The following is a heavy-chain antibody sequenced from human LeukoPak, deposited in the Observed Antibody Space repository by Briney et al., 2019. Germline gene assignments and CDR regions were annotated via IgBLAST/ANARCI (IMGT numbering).Heavy chain of an antibody. V-gene: IGHV4-38-2*01. CDR3: AKWDSSGWYVDY. Sequence: PSETLSLTCAVSGYSISSGYYWGWIRQPPGKGLEWIGSIYHSGSTYYNPSLKSRVTISVDTSKNQFFLKLSSVTAADTAVYYCAKWDSSGWYVDYWGQGTLVTVSS. CDR2: IYHSGST. J-gene: IGHJ4*02. CDR1: GYSISSGYY. D-gene: IGHD6-19*01.